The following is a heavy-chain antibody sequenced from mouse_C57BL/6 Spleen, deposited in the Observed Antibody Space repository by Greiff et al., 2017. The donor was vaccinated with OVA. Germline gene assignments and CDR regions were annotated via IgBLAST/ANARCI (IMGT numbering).Heavy chain of an antibody. J-gene: IGHJ2*01. CDR1: GYAFTNYL. CDR3: ARSGVLLRSKGYFDY. V-gene: IGHV1-54*01. D-gene: IGHD1-1*01. CDR2: INPGSGGT. Sequence: QVQLQQSGAELVGPGTSVKVSCKASGYAFTNYLIEWVKQRPGQGLEWIGVINPGSGGTNYNEKFKGKATLTADKSSSTAYMQLSSLTSEDSAVYFCARSGVLLRSKGYFDYWGQGTTLTVSS.